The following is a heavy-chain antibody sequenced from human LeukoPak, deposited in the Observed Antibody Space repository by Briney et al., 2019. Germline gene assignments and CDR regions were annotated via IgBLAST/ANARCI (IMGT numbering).Heavy chain of an antibody. CDR1: GFTLSSYS. CDR3: STAKFDS. J-gene: IGHJ4*02. V-gene: IGHV3-48*01. Sequence: GGSLRLSCAASGFTLSSYSINWVRQAPGKGLEWVSYISINSTIYQAKSVKGRFTVARDNAKNSLYLQMNSLRAEETAVYYCSTAKFDSWGQGTLVTVSS. CDR2: ISINSTI.